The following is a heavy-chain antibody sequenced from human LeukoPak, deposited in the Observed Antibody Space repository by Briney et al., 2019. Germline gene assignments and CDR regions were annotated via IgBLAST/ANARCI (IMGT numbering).Heavy chain of an antibody. V-gene: IGHV3-21*01. CDR3: ARGGGEYYDILTGENRFDP. CDR1: GFTFSSYS. J-gene: IGHJ5*02. Sequence: GGSLRLSCAASGFTFSSYSMNWVRQAPGKGLEWVSSISSSSSYIYYADSVKGRFTISRDNAKNSLYLQMNSLRAEDTAVYYCARGGGEYYDILTGENRFDPWGQGTLVTVSS. CDR2: ISSSSSYI. D-gene: IGHD3-9*01.